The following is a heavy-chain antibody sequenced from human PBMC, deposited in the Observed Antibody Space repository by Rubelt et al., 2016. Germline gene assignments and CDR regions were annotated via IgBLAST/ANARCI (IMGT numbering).Heavy chain of an antibody. CDR1: GYTFTSYA. V-gene: IGHV1-3*01. CDR3: ARGLGLGYSSSWFNWFDP. Sequence: VQLVQSGVEVKKPGASVKVSCKASGYTFTSYAMHWVRQAPGQRLEWMGWINAGNGNTKYSQKFQGRVTITRDTSASTAYMELSSLRSEDTAVYYCARGLGLGYSSSWFNWFDPWGQGTLVTVSS. J-gene: IGHJ5*02. D-gene: IGHD6-13*01. CDR2: INAGNGNT.